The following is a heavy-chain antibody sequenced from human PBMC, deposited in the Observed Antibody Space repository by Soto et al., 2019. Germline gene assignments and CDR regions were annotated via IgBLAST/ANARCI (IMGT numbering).Heavy chain of an antibody. CDR3: ARDYWYYDILTGYYTPYYYYGMDV. CDR1: GFTFSSYG. CDR2: IWYDGSNK. V-gene: IGHV3-33*01. Sequence: PGGSLRLSCAASGFTFSSYGMHWVRQAPGKGLEWVAVIWYDGSNKYYADSVKGRFTISRDNSKNTLYLQMNSLRAEDTAVYYCARDYWYYDILTGYYTPYYYYGMDVWGQGTTVTVSS. J-gene: IGHJ6*02. D-gene: IGHD3-9*01.